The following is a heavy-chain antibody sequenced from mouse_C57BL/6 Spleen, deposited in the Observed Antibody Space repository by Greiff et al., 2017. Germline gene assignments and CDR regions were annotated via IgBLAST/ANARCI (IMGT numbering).Heavy chain of an antibody. V-gene: IGHV3-6*01. CDR3: AREGGTDD. CDR2: ISYDGSN. J-gene: IGHJ2*01. CDR1: GYSITSGYY. D-gene: IGHD3-3*01. Sequence: EVQLVESGPGLVKPSQSLSLTCSVTGYSITSGYYWNWIRQFPGNKLEWMGYISYDGSNNYNPSLKNRISITRDTSKNQFFLKLNSVTTEDTATYYCAREGGTDDWGQGTTLTVSS.